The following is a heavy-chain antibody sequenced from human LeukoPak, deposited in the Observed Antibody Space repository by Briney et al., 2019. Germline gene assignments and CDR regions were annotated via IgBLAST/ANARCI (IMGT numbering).Heavy chain of an antibody. CDR1: GGSISSYY. J-gene: IGHJ6*03. CDR2: IYYSGST. V-gene: IGHV4-59*01. D-gene: IGHD6-19*01. Sequence: TSETLSLTCTVSGGSISSYYWSWIRQPPGKGLEWIGYIYYSGSTNYNPSLKSRVPISVDTSKNQFSLKLSSVTAAATAVYYCARVRPMYSSGCAYYYYYYMDVWGKGTTVTVSS. CDR3: ARVRPMYSSGCAYYYYYYMDV.